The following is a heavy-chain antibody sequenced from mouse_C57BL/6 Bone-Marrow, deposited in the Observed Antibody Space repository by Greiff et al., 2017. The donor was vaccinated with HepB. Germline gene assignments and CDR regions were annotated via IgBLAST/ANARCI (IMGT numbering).Heavy chain of an antibody. J-gene: IGHJ2*01. D-gene: IGHD1-1*01. Sequence: VKLVESGAELVRPGTSVKMSCKASGYTFTNYWIGWAKQRPGHGLEWIGDIYPGGGYTNYNEKFKGKATLTADKSSSTAYMQFSSLTSEDSAIYYCARVLYYGSSPYFDYWGQGTTLTVSS. CDR3: ARVLYYGSSPYFDY. V-gene: IGHV1-63*01. CDR2: IYPGGGYT. CDR1: GYTFTNYW.